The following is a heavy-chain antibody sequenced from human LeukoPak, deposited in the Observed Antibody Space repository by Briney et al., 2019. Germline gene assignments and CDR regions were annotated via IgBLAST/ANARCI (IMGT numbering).Heavy chain of an antibody. V-gene: IGHV1-24*01. CDR1: GYALTELS. Sequence: GASVKVSCKVSGYALTELSIHWVRQAPGKGFELMGGVDPKDGETIYAQNFQDRVTVTDDRSTDTSYMELRGLTSEDTALYYCAGDVLVSGGSYYHGFWGQGTLVTVSS. D-gene: IGHD3-10*01. CDR2: VDPKDGET. J-gene: IGHJ4*02. CDR3: AGDVLVSGGSYYHGF.